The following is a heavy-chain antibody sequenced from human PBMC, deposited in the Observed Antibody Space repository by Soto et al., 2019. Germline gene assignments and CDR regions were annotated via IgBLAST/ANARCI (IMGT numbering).Heavy chain of an antibody. D-gene: IGHD3-22*01. J-gene: IGHJ4*02. CDR1: GGSISSGDYY. CDR3: ARERPEGAYYYDSSGYPDY. Sequence: QVQLQESGPGLVKPSQTLSLTCTVSGGSISSGDYYWSWIRQPPGKGLEWIGYIYYSGSTYYNPSLKSRVTISVDTSKNQFSLKLSSVTAADTAVYYCARERPEGAYYYDSSGYPDYWGQGTLVTVSS. CDR2: IYYSGST. V-gene: IGHV4-30-4*01.